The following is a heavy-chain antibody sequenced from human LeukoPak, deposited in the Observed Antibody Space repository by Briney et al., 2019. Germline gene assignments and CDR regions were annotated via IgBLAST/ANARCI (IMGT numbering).Heavy chain of an antibody. CDR1: GYTFTSYG. CDR3: ARDGSSWSYYYYYMDV. J-gene: IGHJ6*03. CDR2: ISAYNGNT. Sequence: ASVKVSCKASGYTFTSYGISWVRQAPGQGLEWMGWISAYNGNTNYAQKLQGRVTMTTDTSTSTAYMELRSLRSDDTAVYYCARDGSSWSYYYYYMDVWGKGTTVTISS. V-gene: IGHV1-18*01. D-gene: IGHD6-13*01.